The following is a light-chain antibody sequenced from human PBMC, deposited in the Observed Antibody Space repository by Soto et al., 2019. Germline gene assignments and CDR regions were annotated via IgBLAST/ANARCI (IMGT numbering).Light chain of an antibody. CDR3: QQRSNWLLT. Sequence: EIVLTQSPATLSLSPGERATLSCRASQSVSSYLAWYQHKPGHAPRLLIYDASNRATGIPARFSGSGSETDFTLTISSLEPEDFAVYYCQQRSNWLLTFGGGTKVEIK. V-gene: IGKV3-11*01. CDR1: QSVSSY. CDR2: DAS. J-gene: IGKJ4*01.